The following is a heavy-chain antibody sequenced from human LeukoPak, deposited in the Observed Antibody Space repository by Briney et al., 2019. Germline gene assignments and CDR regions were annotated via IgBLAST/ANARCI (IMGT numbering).Heavy chain of an antibody. V-gene: IGHV1-24*01. CDR1: GYTFTGYY. CDR3: ATEIRRVIIPKFDY. Sequence: AASVKVSCKASGYTFTGYYMHWVRQAPGKGLEWMGGFDPEDGEIIVAQNFQDRVTMTEDPSTDTAYMELSSLKSEDTAVYYCATEIRRVIIPKFDYWGQGTLVTVSS. D-gene: IGHD3-10*01. CDR2: FDPEDGEI. J-gene: IGHJ4*02.